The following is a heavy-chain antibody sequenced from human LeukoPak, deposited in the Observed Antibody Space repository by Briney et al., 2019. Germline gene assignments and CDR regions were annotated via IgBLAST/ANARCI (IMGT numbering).Heavy chain of an antibody. J-gene: IGHJ5*02. CDR3: ERGAREGFTP. CDR2: IGARGDT. CDR1: GFTFSTYD. Sequence: PGGSLRLSCAASGFTFSTYDMHWVRQATGKGLEWVSGIGARGDTYYSGSVKGRFTICRENAKNSLYLQMNSLRAGDTALYYCERGAREGFTPWGQGTLVTVSS. V-gene: IGHV3-13*01.